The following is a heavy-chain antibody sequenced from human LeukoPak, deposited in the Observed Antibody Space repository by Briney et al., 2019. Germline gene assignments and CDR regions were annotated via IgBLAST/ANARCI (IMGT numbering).Heavy chain of an antibody. J-gene: IGHJ5*02. V-gene: IGHV1-8*03. D-gene: IGHD3-10*01. CDR2: MNPNSGNT. Sequence: AASVKVSCKASGYTFTSYDINWMRQATGQGLEWMGWMNPNSGNTGYAQKFQGRVTITRNTSISTAYMELSSLRSEDTAVYYCARAPRITMVRGVIYWFDPWGQGTLVTVSS. CDR3: ARAPRITMVRGVIYWFDP. CDR1: GYTFTSYD.